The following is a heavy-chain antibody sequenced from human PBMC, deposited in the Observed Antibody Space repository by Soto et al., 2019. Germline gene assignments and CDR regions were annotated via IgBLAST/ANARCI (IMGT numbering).Heavy chain of an antibody. V-gene: IGHV4-59*01. CDR3: ARDSRVLRFLEWFPTYYYGMDV. CDR2: IYYSGST. D-gene: IGHD3-3*01. J-gene: IGHJ6*02. Sequence: PSETLSLTCTVSGGSISSYYWSWIRQPPGKGLEWIGYIYYSGSTNYNPSLKSRVTISVDTSKNQFSLKLSSVTAADTAVYYCARDSRVLRFLEWFPTYYYGMDVWGQGTTVTVSS. CDR1: GGSISSYY.